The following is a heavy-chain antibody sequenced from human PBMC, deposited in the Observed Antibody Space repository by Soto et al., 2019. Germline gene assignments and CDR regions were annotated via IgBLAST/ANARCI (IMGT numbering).Heavy chain of an antibody. CDR2: IYTSGST. CDR3: ASTSSSGFSRYYYYYGMDV. V-gene: IGHV4-4*07. CDR1: GGSISSYY. Sequence: PSETLSLTCTVSGGSISSYYWSWIRQPAGKGLEWIGRIYTSGSTNYNPSLKSRVTMSVDTSKNQLSLKLSSVTAADTAVYYCASTSSSGFSRYYYYYGMDVWGQGTTVTVSS. J-gene: IGHJ6*02. D-gene: IGHD6-19*01.